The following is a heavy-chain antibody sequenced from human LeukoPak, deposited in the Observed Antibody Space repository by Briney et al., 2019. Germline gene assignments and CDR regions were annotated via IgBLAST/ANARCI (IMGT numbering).Heavy chain of an antibody. CDR3: ARGSNGDYLPFDY. V-gene: IGHV3-21*01. D-gene: IGHD4-17*01. J-gene: IGHJ4*02. Sequence: GGSLRLSCAASGFTFRSDSMNWGRQAPGKGLEWVSSISSSSSYIYYADSVKGRFTISRDNAKNSLYLQMNSLRAEDTAVYYCARGSNGDYLPFDYWGQGTLLTVRS. CDR1: GFTFRSDS. CDR2: ISSSSSYI.